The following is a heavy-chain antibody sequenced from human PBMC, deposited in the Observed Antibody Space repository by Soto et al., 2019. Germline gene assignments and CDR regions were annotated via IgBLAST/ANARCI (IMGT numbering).Heavy chain of an antibody. CDR2: IYYSGSA. J-gene: IGHJ6*03. V-gene: IGHV4-59*01. CDR1: GASISSYH. Sequence: QVQLQESGPGLVKPSETLSLTCTVSGASISSYHWSWIRQTPGKGLEWIGYIYYSGSANYNPSLKSRVPLSVDTSKNQVSLKLSSVTAADTGVYYCAAAVPAEYVFPYYYMDVWGKGTTVTVSS. CDR3: AAAVPAEYVFPYYYMDV. D-gene: IGHD3-16*01.